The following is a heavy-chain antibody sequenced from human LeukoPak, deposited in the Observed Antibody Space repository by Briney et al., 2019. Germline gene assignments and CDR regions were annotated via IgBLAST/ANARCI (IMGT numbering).Heavy chain of an antibody. D-gene: IGHD2-21*02. J-gene: IGHJ4*02. V-gene: IGHV4-59*01. Sequence: PSETLSLTCTVSGGSISSYYWSWIRQPPGKGLEWIGYIYYSGSTNYNPSLKSRVTISVDTSKNQFSLKLRSVTAADTAVYYCARAGGPYCGGDCYPFDYWGQGTLVTVSS. CDR1: GGSISSYY. CDR2: IYYSGST. CDR3: ARAGGPYCGGDCYPFDY.